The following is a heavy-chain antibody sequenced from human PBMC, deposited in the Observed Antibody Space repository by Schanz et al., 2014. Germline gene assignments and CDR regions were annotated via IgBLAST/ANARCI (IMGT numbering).Heavy chain of an antibody. CDR1: GFTFRDYQ. CDR3: AREKRRTEVVLDH. J-gene: IGHJ4*02. V-gene: IGHV3-11*01. Sequence: QVQLVESGGGVVQPGRSLRLSCAGSGFTFRDYQMTWIRQAPGKGLEWVSYITSGSAKFYADSVKGRFTISRDNAKNSLYLQMNSLRAEDTAVYYCAREKRRTEVVLDHWGQGTLVTVS. CDR2: ITSGSAK.